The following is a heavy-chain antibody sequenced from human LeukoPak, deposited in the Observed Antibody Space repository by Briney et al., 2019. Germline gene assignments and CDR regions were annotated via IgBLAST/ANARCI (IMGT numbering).Heavy chain of an antibody. Sequence: GESLQISCKGSGYSFTSYWIGWVRPMPGKGLEWMGIIYPGDSDTRYSPSFQGQVTISADKSISTAYLQWSSLKASDTAMYYCARLDIVVVPAATLDYWGQGTLVTVSS. CDR3: ARLDIVVVPAATLDY. CDR1: GYSFTSYW. V-gene: IGHV5-51*01. CDR2: IYPGDSDT. D-gene: IGHD2-2*03. J-gene: IGHJ4*02.